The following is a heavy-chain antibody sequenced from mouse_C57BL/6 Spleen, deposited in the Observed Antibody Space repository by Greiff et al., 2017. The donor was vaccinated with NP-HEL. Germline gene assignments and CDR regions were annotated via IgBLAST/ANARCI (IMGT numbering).Heavy chain of an antibody. CDR2: INYDGSST. V-gene: IGHV5-16*01. CDR1: GFTFSDYY. J-gene: IGHJ4*01. CDR3: ARALRNYERYAMDY. Sequence: EVHLVESEGGLVQPGSSMKLSCTASGFTFSDYYMAWVRQVPEKGLEWVANINYDGSSTYYLDSLKSRFIISRDNAKNILYLQMSSLKSEDTATYYCARALRNYERYAMDYWGQGTSVTVSS. D-gene: IGHD2-1*01.